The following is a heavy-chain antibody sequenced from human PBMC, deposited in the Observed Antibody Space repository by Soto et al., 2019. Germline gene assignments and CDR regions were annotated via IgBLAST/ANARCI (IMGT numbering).Heavy chain of an antibody. CDR1: GFTFSNAW. CDR2: IKSKTDGGTT. V-gene: IGHV3-15*07. D-gene: IGHD2-15*01. Sequence: EVQLVESGGGLVKPGGSLRLSCAASGFTFSNAWMNWVRQAPGKGLEWVGRIKSKTDGGTTDYAAPVKGRFTISRDDSKNTLYLQMNSLKTEDTAVYYCTTADTYIVYCSGGSCYSAYYDYYGMDVW. J-gene: IGHJ6*01. CDR3: TTADTYIVYCSGGSCYSAYYDYYGMDV.